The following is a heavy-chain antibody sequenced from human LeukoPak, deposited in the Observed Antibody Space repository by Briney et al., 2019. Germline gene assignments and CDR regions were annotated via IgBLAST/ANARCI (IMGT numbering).Heavy chain of an antibody. J-gene: IGHJ4*02. CDR2: IYTSGST. CDR1: IXSYX. V-gene: IGHV4-4*07. D-gene: IGHD2-15*01. Sequence: IXSYXXXWXXQPAGKGLEWIGRIYTSGSTNYNPSLKSRVTMSVDTSKNQFSLKLSSVTAADTAVYYCARRGGYFDYWGQGTLXTVSS. CDR3: ARRGGYFDY.